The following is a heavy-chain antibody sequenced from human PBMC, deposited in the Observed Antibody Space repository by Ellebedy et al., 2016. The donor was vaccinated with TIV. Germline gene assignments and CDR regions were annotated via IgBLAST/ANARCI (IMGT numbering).Heavy chain of an antibody. CDR1: GFSFRSYW. J-gene: IGHJ5*02. CDR2: IYQDGSDQ. Sequence: GESLKISCAASGFSFRSYWMSWVRQAPGKGLEWVANIYQDGSDQYYVDSVKGRFTISRDNANKLLFLQMNSLRVEDTAVYYCARRGSYGDYSVRVNSWFDLWGQGTLVTVSS. D-gene: IGHD4-17*01. CDR3: ARRGSYGDYSVRVNSWFDL. V-gene: IGHV3-7*01.